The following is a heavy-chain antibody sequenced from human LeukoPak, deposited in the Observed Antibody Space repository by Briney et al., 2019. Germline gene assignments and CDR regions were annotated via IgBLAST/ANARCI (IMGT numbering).Heavy chain of an antibody. V-gene: IGHV4-39*07. Sequence: SETLSLTCTVSGDSISSSSYYWGWIRQPPGKGLEWIGSIYYSGSTYYNPSLKSRVTISVDTSKNQFSLKLSSVTAADTAVYYCARDYRRGGIGAFDIWGQGTMVTVSS. CDR1: GDSISSSSYY. CDR2: IYYSGST. CDR3: ARDYRRGGIGAFDI. D-gene: IGHD3-16*01. J-gene: IGHJ3*02.